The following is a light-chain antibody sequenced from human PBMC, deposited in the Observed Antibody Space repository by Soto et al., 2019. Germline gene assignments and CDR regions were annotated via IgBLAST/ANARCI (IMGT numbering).Light chain of an antibody. V-gene: IGKV3-11*01. Sequence: EIVLTQSPATLSLSPGERATLSCRASQSVSSYLAWYQQKPGQAPRLLIYDASNRATGIPARFSGSGSGTDFTLTISSLEPEDFAVYYCQQHSNWPRFGQGTRLEIK. J-gene: IGKJ5*01. CDR3: QQHSNWPR. CDR1: QSVSSY. CDR2: DAS.